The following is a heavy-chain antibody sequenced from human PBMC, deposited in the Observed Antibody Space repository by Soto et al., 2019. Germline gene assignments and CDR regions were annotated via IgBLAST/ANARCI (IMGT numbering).Heavy chain of an antibody. J-gene: IGHJ4*02. CDR2: ISSSSSYI. Sequence: EVQLVESGGGLVKPGGSLRLSCAASGFTFSSYSMNWVRQAPGKGLEWVSSISSSSSYIYYADSVKGRFTISRDNAKNSRYLQMNSLRAEDTAVYYCARDTYSYGYTDYWGQGTLVTVSS. D-gene: IGHD5-18*01. CDR1: GFTFSSYS. CDR3: ARDTYSYGYTDY. V-gene: IGHV3-21*01.